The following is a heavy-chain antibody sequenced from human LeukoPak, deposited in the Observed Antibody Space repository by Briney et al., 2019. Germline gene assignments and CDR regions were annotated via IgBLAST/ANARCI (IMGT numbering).Heavy chain of an antibody. CDR2: ISAYNGNT. CDR3: ARSGVRGREWLLSTNWFDP. D-gene: IGHD3-3*01. V-gene: IGHV1-18*01. CDR1: GYTFTSYG. J-gene: IGHJ5*02. Sequence: ASVKVSCKASGYTFTSYGISWVRQAPGQGLEWMGWISAYNGNTKYAQKLQGRVTMTTDTSTSTAYMELRSLRSDDTAVYYCARSGVRGREWLLSTNWFDPWGQGTLVTVSS.